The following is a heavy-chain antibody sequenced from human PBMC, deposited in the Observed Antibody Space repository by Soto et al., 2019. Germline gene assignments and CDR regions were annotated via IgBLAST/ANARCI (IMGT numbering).Heavy chain of an antibody. J-gene: IGHJ4*02. CDR3: ARDLDGSGSYYTNY. V-gene: IGHV4-30-4*01. CDR1: GVPISTDDYY. D-gene: IGHD3-10*01. CDR2: IYYSGST. Sequence: TSETLSLTCTVYGVPISTDDYYWTWIRQPPGKGLEWIGYIYYSGSTNYNWSLKSRVTISIDTSKNQFSLNLSSVTAADTAVYFCARDLDGSGSYYTNYWGQGTLVTVSS.